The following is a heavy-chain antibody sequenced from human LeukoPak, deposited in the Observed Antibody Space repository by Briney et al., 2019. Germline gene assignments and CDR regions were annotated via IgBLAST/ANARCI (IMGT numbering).Heavy chain of an antibody. J-gene: IGHJ4*02. CDR3: AREGYVGCYDSSDYSY. Sequence: ASVKVSCKASGYTFTSYGISWVRQAPGQGLEWMGWISAYNGNTNYAQKSQGRVTMTTDTSTSTAYMELRSLRSDDTAVYYCAREGYVGCYDSSDYSYWGQGNLDTVSS. CDR1: GYTFTSYG. V-gene: IGHV1-18*01. D-gene: IGHD3-22*01. CDR2: ISAYNGNT.